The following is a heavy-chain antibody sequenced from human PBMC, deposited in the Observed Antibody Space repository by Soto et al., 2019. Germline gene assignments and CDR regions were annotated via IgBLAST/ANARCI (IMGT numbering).Heavy chain of an antibody. J-gene: IGHJ3*01. Sequence: EVQLVESGGGLVQPGESRRLSCAVSGFTFSSHWMSWVRQAPGQGLEWVATIKRDGSASYYVDSVKGRFIISRDNANDSLYLQMNRLRADDTAVYYCVRDQGKDILASAFDFWGHGTTVTVSS. CDR3: VRDQGKDILASAFDF. CDR1: GFTFSSHW. CDR2: IKRDGSAS. V-gene: IGHV3-7*01. D-gene: IGHD5-12*01.